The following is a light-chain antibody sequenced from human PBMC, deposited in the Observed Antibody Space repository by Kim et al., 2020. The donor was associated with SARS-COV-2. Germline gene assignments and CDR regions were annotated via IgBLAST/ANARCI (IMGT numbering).Light chain of an antibody. CDR3: CSYAGSYTYV. J-gene: IGLJ1*01. CDR2: DVS. V-gene: IGLV2-11*01. Sequence: QSALTQPRSVSGSPGQSFTISCTGTSSDVGGYNYVSWYQQHPGNAPKLMIYDVSKRPSGVPDRFSGSKSGNTASLTVSGLQAEDEADYYCCSYAGSYTYVFGTGTKVTVL. CDR1: SSDVGGYNY.